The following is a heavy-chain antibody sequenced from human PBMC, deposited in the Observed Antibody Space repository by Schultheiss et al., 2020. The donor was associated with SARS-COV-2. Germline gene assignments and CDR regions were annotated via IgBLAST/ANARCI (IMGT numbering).Heavy chain of an antibody. J-gene: IGHJ1*01. Sequence: GGSLRLSCKGSGYSFTSYWISWVRQMPGKGLEWMGIIYPGDSDTRYSPSFQGQVTISADKSISTAYLQWSSLKASDTAMYYCAIPYSSSWYVGGYFQHWGQGTLVTVSS. V-gene: IGHV5-51*01. CDR1: GYSFTSYW. CDR2: IYPGDSDT. D-gene: IGHD6-13*01. CDR3: AIPYSSSWYVGGYFQH.